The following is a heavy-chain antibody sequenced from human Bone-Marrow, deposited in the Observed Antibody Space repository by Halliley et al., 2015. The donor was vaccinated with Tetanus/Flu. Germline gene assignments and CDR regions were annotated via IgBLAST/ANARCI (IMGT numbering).Heavy chain of an antibody. Sequence: SLRLSCSASGFTFDDHAMHWVRQAPGRGLEWVASISWNSVNIGYVDSVKGRFTISRDNAKNSLHLRMNSLRAEDTALYFCVRDKSGRVYYFAYWGQGTLVTLSS. D-gene: IGHD3-10*01. CDR2: ISWNSVNI. J-gene: IGHJ4*02. V-gene: IGHV3-9*01. CDR1: GFTFDDHA. CDR3: VRDKSGRVYYFAY.